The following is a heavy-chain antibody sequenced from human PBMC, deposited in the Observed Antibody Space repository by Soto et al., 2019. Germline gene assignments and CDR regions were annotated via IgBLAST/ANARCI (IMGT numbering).Heavy chain of an antibody. Sequence: GESLKISCAASGFTVSSNYMSWVRQAPGKGLEWVSVIYSGGSTYYADSVKGRFTISRDSSKNTLYLQMNSLRAEDTAVYYCARWMFDAFDIWGQGTMVTVSS. CDR1: GFTVSSNY. V-gene: IGHV3-53*01. J-gene: IGHJ3*02. CDR3: ARWMFDAFDI. CDR2: IYSGGST. D-gene: IGHD2-2*03.